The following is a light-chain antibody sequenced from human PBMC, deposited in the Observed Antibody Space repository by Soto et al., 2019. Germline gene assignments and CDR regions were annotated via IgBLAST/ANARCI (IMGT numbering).Light chain of an antibody. CDR2: DAS. CDR3: QHYNSYPWT. J-gene: IGKJ2*02. V-gene: IGKV1-5*01. Sequence: DIQMTQSPSTLSASVGDRVTITCRASQSISTWLAWYQQKPGKAPKFLIYDASSLESGVPSRFSGGGSGTEFSLTISSLQPDDFATYYCQHYNSYPWTFGQGTKLEI. CDR1: QSISTW.